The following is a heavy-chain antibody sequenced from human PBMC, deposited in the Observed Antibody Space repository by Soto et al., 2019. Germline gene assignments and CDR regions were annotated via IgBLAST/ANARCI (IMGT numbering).Heavy chain of an antibody. V-gene: IGHV1-3*01. CDR1: GYTFTSYA. J-gene: IGHJ4*02. CDR2: INAGNGNT. D-gene: IGHD6-19*01. Sequence: VASVKVSCKASGYTFTSYAMHWVRQAPGQRLEWMGWINAGNGNTKYSQKFQGRVTITRDTSASTAYMELSSLRSEDTAVYYCARIGCRGWCLDYWGQGTLVTVSS. CDR3: ARIGCRGWCLDY.